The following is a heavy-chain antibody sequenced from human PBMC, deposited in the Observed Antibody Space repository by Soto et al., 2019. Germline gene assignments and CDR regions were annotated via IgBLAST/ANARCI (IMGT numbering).Heavy chain of an antibody. D-gene: IGHD3-22*01. CDR3: ARLCYDTSDDYEESDY. CDR1: GGSISGSAYY. Sequence: QLQLQESGPGLVKPSDTLSLTCTVSGGSISGSAYYWGWIRQPPGKGLEWIGRVHYTGFTNHNPSLTSRAPISVDSSKTQFSLRLTSVTAAATAVYYCARLCYDTSDDYEESDYWGQGTRVTVSS. CDR2: VHYTGFT. V-gene: IGHV4-39*01. J-gene: IGHJ4*02.